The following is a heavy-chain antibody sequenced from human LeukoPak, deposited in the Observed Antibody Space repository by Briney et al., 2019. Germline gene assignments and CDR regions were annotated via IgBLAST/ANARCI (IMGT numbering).Heavy chain of an antibody. V-gene: IGHV3-74*01. CDR1: GFSFSNYA. CDR2: VNTDGSRT. CDR3: ARAGLLYTFDI. D-gene: IGHD2-15*01. Sequence: GGSLRHSCAASGFSFSNYAMHWVRQTPGKGLVWVSRVNTDGSRTFYADSVKGRFTISRDNAKNTLFLQMNSLRAEDTAVYFCARAGLLYTFDIWGQGTMVTVSS. J-gene: IGHJ3*02.